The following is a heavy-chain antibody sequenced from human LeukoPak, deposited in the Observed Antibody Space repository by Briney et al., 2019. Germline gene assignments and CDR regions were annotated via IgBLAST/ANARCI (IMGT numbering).Heavy chain of an antibody. J-gene: IGHJ6*03. V-gene: IGHV4-4*07. Sequence: SETLSLTCTVSGGSISSYYWSWIRQPAGKGLEWIGRIYTNGSTNYNPSLKSRVTMSVDTSKNQFSLKLSSVTAADTAVYYCARGITMVRGVIDYYYYMDVWGKGTTVTVSS. CDR2: IYTNGST. CDR3: ARGITMVRGVIDYYYYMDV. CDR1: GGSISSYY. D-gene: IGHD3-10*01.